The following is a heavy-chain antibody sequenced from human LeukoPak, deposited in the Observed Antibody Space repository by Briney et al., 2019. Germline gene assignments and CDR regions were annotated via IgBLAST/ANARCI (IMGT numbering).Heavy chain of an antibody. CDR2: IYYSGST. D-gene: IGHD2-2*01. Sequence: PSQTLSLACTVSGGSISRGDYYWSWIRQPPGKGLESIGYIYYSGSTYYNPSPKSRVTISVDTSKNQFSLKLSSVTAADTAVYYCAIFPVPAAMDADYWGQGTLVTVSS. V-gene: IGHV4-30-4*08. CDR1: GGSISRGDYY. CDR3: AIFPVPAAMDADY. J-gene: IGHJ4*02.